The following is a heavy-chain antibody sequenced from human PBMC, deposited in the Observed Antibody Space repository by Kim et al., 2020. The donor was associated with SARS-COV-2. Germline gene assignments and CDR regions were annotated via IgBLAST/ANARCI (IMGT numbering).Heavy chain of an antibody. Sequence: ASVKVSCKVSGYTLTELSMHWVRQAPGKGLEWMGGFDPEDGETIYAQKFQGRVTMTEDTSTDTAYMELSSLRSEDTAVYYCATGSITIFGVVPRYGMDVWGPGTTVTLSS. J-gene: IGHJ6*02. CDR2: FDPEDGET. CDR3: ATGSITIFGVVPRYGMDV. V-gene: IGHV1-24*01. D-gene: IGHD3-3*01. CDR1: GYTLTELS.